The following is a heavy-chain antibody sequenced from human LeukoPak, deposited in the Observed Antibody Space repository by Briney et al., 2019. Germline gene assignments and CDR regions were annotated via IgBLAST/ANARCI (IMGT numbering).Heavy chain of an antibody. J-gene: IGHJ5*02. D-gene: IGHD5-12*01. V-gene: IGHV3-15*01. CDR3: TTGGRSGYYTWFDP. CDR2: IKTKTDGGTT. CDR1: GFTSSNAW. Sequence: GGSLRLSCAASGFTSSNAWMTWVRQAPGKGLEWVGRIKTKTDGGTTVYAAPVKGRFTISRDDSKNTLYLQMNSLKTEDTAVYYCTTGGRSGYYTWFDPWGQGTLVTVSS.